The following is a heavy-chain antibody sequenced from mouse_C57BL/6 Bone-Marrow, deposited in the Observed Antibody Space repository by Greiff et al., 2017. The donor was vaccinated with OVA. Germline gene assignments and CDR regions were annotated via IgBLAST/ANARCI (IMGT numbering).Heavy chain of an antibody. CDR1: GYTFTGYW. D-gene: IGHD1-1*01. Sequence: VQLQQSGAELMKPGASVKLSCKATGYTFTGYWIEWVKQRPGHGLEWIGEILPGSGSTNYNAKFTGKGTFTADTSSNTAYMQLSSLTTEDSAIYYCARYYGSSLFAYWGQGTLVTVSA. J-gene: IGHJ3*01. V-gene: IGHV1-9*01. CDR2: ILPGSGST. CDR3: ARYYGSSLFAY.